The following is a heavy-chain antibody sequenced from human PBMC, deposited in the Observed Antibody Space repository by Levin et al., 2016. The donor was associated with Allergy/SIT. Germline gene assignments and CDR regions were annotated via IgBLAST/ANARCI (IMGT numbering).Heavy chain of an antibody. J-gene: IGHJ6*02. Sequence: SETLSLTCAVSGGSISSGGYSWSWIRQPPGKGLEWIGYIYYSGSTYYNPSLKSRVTISVDTSKNQFSLKLSSVTAADTAVYYCARGGALFYGMDVWGQGTTVTVSS. CDR2: IYYSGST. CDR3: ARGGALFYGMDV. CDR1: GGSISSGGYS. V-gene: IGHV4-30-4*07. D-gene: IGHD4/OR15-4a*01.